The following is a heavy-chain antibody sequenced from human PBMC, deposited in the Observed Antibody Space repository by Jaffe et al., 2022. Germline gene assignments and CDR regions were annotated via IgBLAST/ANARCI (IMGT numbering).Heavy chain of an antibody. CDR2: IYTSGST. V-gene: IGHV4-61*02. J-gene: IGHJ4*02. Sequence: QVQLQESGPGLVKPSQTLSLTCTVSGGSISSGSYYWSWIRQPAGKGLEWIGRIYTSGSTNYNPSLKSRVTISVDTSKNQFSLKLSSVTAADTAVYYCARSYYDILTGYYIDFDYWGQGTLVTVSS. CDR3: ARSYYDILTGYYIDFDY. D-gene: IGHD3-9*01. CDR1: GGSISSGSYY.